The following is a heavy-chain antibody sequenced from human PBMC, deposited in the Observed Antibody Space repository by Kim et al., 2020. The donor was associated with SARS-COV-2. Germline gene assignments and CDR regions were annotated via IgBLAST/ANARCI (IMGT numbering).Heavy chain of an antibody. J-gene: IGHJ3*02. CDR1: GFTFSSYW. Sequence: GGSLRLSCAASGFTFSSYWMSWVRQAPGKGLEWVANIKQDGSEKYYVDSVKGRFTISRDNAKNSLYLQMNSLRAEDTAVYYCAREGSSSWDDAFDIWGQGTMVTVSS. CDR2: IKQDGSEK. CDR3: AREGSSSWDDAFDI. V-gene: IGHV3-7*03. D-gene: IGHD6-13*01.